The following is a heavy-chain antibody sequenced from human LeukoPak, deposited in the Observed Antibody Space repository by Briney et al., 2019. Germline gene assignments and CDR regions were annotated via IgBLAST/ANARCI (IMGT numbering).Heavy chain of an antibody. CDR1: GFTLSSYS. D-gene: IGHD3-10*01. Sequence: PGGSLRLSCAASGFTLSSYSMNWVRQAPGKGLEWVSSISSSSSYIYYADSVKGRFTISRDNAKNSLYLQMSSLRAEDTAVYYCARGLKGSYYGAYWGQGTLVTVSS. V-gene: IGHV3-21*01. J-gene: IGHJ4*02. CDR3: ARGLKGSYYGAY. CDR2: ISSSSSYI.